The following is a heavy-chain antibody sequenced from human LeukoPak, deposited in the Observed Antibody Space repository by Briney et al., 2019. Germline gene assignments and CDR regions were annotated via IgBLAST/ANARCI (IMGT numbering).Heavy chain of an antibody. V-gene: IGHV3-23*01. CDR2: ISGSGGST. D-gene: IGHD6-19*01. CDR1: GFTFSSYA. Sequence: GGSLRLSCAASGFTFSSYAMSWVRQAPGKGLEWVSAISGSGGSTYYADSVKGRSTISRDNSKNTLYLQMNSLRAEDTAVYYCAKTNQQWLPYGMDVWGQGTTVTVSS. J-gene: IGHJ6*02. CDR3: AKTNQQWLPYGMDV.